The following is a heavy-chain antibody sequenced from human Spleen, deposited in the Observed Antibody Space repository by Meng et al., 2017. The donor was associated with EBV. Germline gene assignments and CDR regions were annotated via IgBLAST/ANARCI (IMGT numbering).Heavy chain of an antibody. J-gene: IGHJ4*02. CDR3: ATGTVLRGVGY. CDR1: GYTFTDYY. D-gene: IGHD4/OR15-4a*01. Sequence: EVQLVQSGAEVKKPGXTVKISCKVSGYTFTDYYMHWVQQAPGKGLEWMGGFDPEDGETIYAQKFQGRVTMTEDTSTDTAYMELSSLRSEDTAVYYCATGTVLRGVGYWGQGTLVTVSS. V-gene: IGHV1-69-2*01. CDR2: FDPEDGET.